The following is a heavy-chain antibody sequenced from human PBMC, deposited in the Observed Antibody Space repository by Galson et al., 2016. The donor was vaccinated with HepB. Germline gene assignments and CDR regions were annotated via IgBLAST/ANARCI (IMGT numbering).Heavy chain of an antibody. CDR3: ARGANRGRPFDY. J-gene: IGHJ4*02. V-gene: IGHV3-7*03. CDR2: VKRDGSER. Sequence: SLRLSCAASGFTFSSYWMSWVRRAPGKGLEWEANVKRDGSERYYVDSVKGRFTISRDNAKTSLFLQLNSLRVEDTAVYYCARGANRGRPFDYWGQGTLVTVSS. CDR1: GFTFSSYW. D-gene: IGHD3-10*01.